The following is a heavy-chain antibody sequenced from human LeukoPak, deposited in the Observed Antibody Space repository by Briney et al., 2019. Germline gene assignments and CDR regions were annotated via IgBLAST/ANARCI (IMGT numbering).Heavy chain of an antibody. D-gene: IGHD2-21*01. CDR3: ARSHTQKEFCGDDRCYPTVWWIDP. V-gene: IGHV1-8*01. CDR2: RDPKNGNR. CDR1: GYTFINND. J-gene: IGHJ5*02. Sequence: GASVKVSCKASGYTFINNDINWVRQAPGQGLEWKAWRDPKNGNRGNAQNVQGRVTMTTDISINTAYLELSSLRSEDTAVYYCARSHTQKEFCGDDRCYPTVWWIDPWGQGTLVTVSS.